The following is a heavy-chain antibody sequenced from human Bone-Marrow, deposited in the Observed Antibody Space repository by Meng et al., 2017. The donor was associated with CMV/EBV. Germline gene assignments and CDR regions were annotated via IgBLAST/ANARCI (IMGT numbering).Heavy chain of an antibody. CDR3: ARDEFGRLNSLRITIFGVPP. J-gene: IGHJ5*02. V-gene: IGHV1-2*02. CDR1: GYSFTGYY. D-gene: IGHD3-3*01. Sequence: ASVKVSCKASGYSFTGYYLYWVRQAPGQGLEWMGWINTNSGATNYAQKFQGRVTMTRRTSITTAYMELSGLTSDDTAIYYCARDEFGRLNSLRITIFGVPPWGQGTQVTVSS. CDR2: INTNSGAT.